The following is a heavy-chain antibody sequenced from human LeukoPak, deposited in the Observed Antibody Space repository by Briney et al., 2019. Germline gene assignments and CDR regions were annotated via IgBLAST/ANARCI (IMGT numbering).Heavy chain of an antibody. CDR3: AKESSGGWYFDY. D-gene: IGHD6-19*01. CDR1: GFIFDDYA. J-gene: IGHJ4*02. CDR2: ISWNSGSI. V-gene: IGHV3-9*01. Sequence: GGSLRLSCAASGFIFDDYAMHWVRQAPGKGLEWVSGISWNSGSIGYADSVKGRFTISRDNSKNSLYLQMNSLRAEDTAVYYCAKESSGGWYFDYWGQGTLVTVPP.